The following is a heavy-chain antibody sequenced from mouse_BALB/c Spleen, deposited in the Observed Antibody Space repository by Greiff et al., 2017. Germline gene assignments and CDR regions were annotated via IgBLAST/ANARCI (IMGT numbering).Heavy chain of an antibody. V-gene: IGHV1-77*01. CDR1: GYTFTDYY. D-gene: IGHD2-14*01. Sequence: QVQLQQSGAELARPGASVKLSCKASGYTFTDYYINWVKQRTGQGLEWIGEIYPGSGNTYYNEKFKGKATLTADKSSSTAYMQLSSLTSEDSAVYFCARNYRYDGGAMDYWGQGTSVTVSS. CDR2: IYPGSGNT. J-gene: IGHJ4*01. CDR3: ARNYRYDGGAMDY.